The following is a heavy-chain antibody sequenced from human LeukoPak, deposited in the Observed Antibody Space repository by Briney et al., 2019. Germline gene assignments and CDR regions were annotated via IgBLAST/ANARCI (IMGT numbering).Heavy chain of an antibody. V-gene: IGHV3-74*01. CDR3: ARDLVDYEIVTGYQNYGMDV. CDR2: TYSGGSST. Sequence: GGSLRLSCVASGFTFGNYWMHWVRQAPGKGLVWVSRTYSGGSSTTYADSVKGRFTISRDNAKNTLYLQMNTLRAEDTAMYYCARDLVDYEIVTGYQNYGMDVWGQGTTVTVSS. CDR1: GFTFGNYW. J-gene: IGHJ6*02. D-gene: IGHD3-9*01.